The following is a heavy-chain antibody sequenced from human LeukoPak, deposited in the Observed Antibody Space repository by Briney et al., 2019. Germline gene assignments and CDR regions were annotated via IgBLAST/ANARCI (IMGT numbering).Heavy chain of an antibody. CDR1: GFTLPGHT. CDR3: AKDPNPLYDLWSGYK. J-gene: IGHJ4*02. V-gene: IGHV3-23*01. CDR2: IGGRDDRT. Sequence: PGGSLRLSCAASGFTLPGHTMTWLRKAPGKGLEWVSIIGGRDDRTYYADFVKGRFTISRETSKNILYLQMNNLRAEDTAVYYCAKDPNPLYDLWSGYKWGQGTLVTVSS. D-gene: IGHD3-3*01.